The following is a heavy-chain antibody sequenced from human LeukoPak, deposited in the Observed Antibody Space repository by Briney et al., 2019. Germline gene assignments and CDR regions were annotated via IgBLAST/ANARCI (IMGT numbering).Heavy chain of an antibody. CDR1: GASISRGSYY. V-gene: IGHV4-61*02. Sequence: SQTLCLTCSVSGASISRGSYYWSWIRQPAGKGLEWIGRIYTSGDTNYNPSLESRVTISVDTSQNQLSLRLTSVTVADTAIYYCARESCNGASCFRAEGFYYFYMDVWGKGTTVTVSS. CDR2: IYTSGDT. CDR3: ARESCNGASCFRAEGFYYFYMDV. D-gene: IGHD2-2*01. J-gene: IGHJ6*03.